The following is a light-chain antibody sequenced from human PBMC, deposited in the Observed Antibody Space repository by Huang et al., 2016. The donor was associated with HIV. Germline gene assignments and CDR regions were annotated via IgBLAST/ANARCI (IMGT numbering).Light chain of an antibody. CDR1: QNITKS. CDR2: TVS. CDR3: QQSFSVPRT. Sequence: DIQMTQSPPSLSASVGDRVTFTCRPDQNITKSLNWYQQKPGKAPTLLIYTVSTLESGVPSRFSGSGSGSRFTLNIGNLQPEDFATYYCQQSFSVPRTFG. V-gene: IGKV1-39*01. J-gene: IGKJ1*01.